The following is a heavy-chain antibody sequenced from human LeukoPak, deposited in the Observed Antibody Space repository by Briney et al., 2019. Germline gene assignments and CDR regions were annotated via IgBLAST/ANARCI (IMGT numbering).Heavy chain of an antibody. CDR1: GYTFTSYG. CDR3: ARARLGSLRRFDP. V-gene: IGHV1-18*01. J-gene: IGHJ5*02. CDR2: ISAYNGNT. D-gene: IGHD6-6*01. Sequence: ASVKVSCKASGYTFTSYGISWVRQAPGQGLEWMGWISAYNGNTNYAQKFQGRVTITRNTSISTAYMELSSLRSEDTAVYYCARARLGSLRRFDPWGQGTLVTVSS.